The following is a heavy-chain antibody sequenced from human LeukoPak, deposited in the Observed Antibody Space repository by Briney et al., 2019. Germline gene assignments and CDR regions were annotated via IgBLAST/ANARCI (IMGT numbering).Heavy chain of an antibody. Sequence: ASVKVSCKVSGYTLTELSMHWVRQAPGKGLEWVGGFDPEDGETIYAQKFQGRVTMTEDTSTDTAYMELSSLRSEDTAVYYCATGHYGSGSYANWFDPWGQGTLVTVSS. D-gene: IGHD3-10*01. J-gene: IGHJ5*02. CDR3: ATGHYGSGSYANWFDP. CDR1: GYTLTELS. CDR2: FDPEDGET. V-gene: IGHV1-24*01.